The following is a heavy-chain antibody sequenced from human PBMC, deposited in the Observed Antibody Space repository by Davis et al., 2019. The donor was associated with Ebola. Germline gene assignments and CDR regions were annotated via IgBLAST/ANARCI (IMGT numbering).Heavy chain of an antibody. D-gene: IGHD6-6*01. CDR1: GGSISNRSYF. Sequence: PSETLSLTCTVSGGSISNRSYFWAWIRQPPGRGLEWIGTIYSGGTTYYNPSLKSRVTMSLDTSKNQFSLNLSSVTAADTAVYYCASHGGRIAARPPPAEYFPHWGQGTLFIVSS. J-gene: IGHJ1*01. CDR2: IYSGGTT. CDR3: ASHGGRIAARPPPAEYFPH. V-gene: IGHV4-39*07.